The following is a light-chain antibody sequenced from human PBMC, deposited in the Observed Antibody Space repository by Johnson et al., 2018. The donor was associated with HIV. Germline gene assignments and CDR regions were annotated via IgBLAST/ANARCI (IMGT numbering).Light chain of an antibody. Sequence: QSVLTQPPSVSAAPGQKVTISCSGSSSNIGNNYVSWYQQVPGTAPKLLIYENNKRPSGIPDRFSGSQSGTSATLGITGLQTGDEADYYCGTWDSSLSAPWVFGTGTKVTVL. CDR1: SSNIGNNY. CDR3: GTWDSSLSAPWV. V-gene: IGLV1-51*02. J-gene: IGLJ1*01. CDR2: ENN.